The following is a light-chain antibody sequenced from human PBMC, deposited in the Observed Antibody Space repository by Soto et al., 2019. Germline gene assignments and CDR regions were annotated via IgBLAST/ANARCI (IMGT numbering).Light chain of an antibody. Sequence: QAVVTQEPSFSVSPGGTVTLTCGLTSGSVSTTYYPSWYQQTPGQAPRTLIYSTNIRSSGVPDRFSGSILGNKAALTITGAHADDESDYHCMLYMGGGLVVFGGGTKLPVL. CDR3: MLYMGGGLVV. V-gene: IGLV8-61*01. CDR2: STN. J-gene: IGLJ2*01. CDR1: SGSVSTTYY.